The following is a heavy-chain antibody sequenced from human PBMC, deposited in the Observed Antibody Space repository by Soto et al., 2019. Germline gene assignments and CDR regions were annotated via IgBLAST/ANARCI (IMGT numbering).Heavy chain of an antibody. CDR2: IYYSGST. V-gene: IGHV4-39*01. Sequence: QLQLQESGPGLVKPSETLSLTCTVSGGSISSSSYYWGWIRQPPGKGLEWIGSIYYSGSTYYNPSLQSRVTISVDTSKNQFSLQLRSVTAADTAVYYCARHTPAISISDHWGQGTLVTVSS. CDR3: ARHTPAISISDH. J-gene: IGHJ4*02. CDR1: GGSISSSSYY. D-gene: IGHD2-15*01.